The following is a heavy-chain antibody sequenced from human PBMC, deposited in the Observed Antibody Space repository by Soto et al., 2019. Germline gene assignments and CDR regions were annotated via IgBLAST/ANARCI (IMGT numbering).Heavy chain of an antibody. CDR2: IIPILGIA. J-gene: IGHJ6*02. V-gene: IGHV1-69*08. CDR1: GGTFSSYT. Sequence: QVQLVQSGAEVKKPGSSVKVSCKASGGTFSSYTISWVRQAPGQGLEWMGRIIPILGIANYAQKFQGRVTITADKSTSTAYMELSSLRSEDTAVYYCAREGITMVRGGGMDVWGPGTTVTVSS. CDR3: AREGITMVRGGGMDV. D-gene: IGHD3-10*01.